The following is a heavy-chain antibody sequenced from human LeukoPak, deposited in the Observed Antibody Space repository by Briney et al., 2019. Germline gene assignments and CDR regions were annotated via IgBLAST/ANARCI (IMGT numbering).Heavy chain of an antibody. CDR2: MYYSGST. CDR3: VRQYYDNTGYYYFVY. Sequence: SETLSLTCTVSGGSITGSSYYWGWIRQPPGKGLEWIGSMYYSGSTYYKTSLKSRVTISADTSKNEFSLELSSVTAADTAVYYCVRQYYDNTGYYYFVYWGQGTLVTVSS. V-gene: IGHV4-39*01. D-gene: IGHD3-22*01. J-gene: IGHJ4*02. CDR1: GGSITGSSYY.